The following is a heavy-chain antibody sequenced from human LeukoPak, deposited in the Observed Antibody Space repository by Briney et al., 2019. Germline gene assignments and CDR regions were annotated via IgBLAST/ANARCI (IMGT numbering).Heavy chain of an antibody. J-gene: IGHJ5*02. V-gene: IGHV4-59*01. D-gene: IGHD3-9*01. CDR3: ARGLTRLRYFDWLPRGNWFDP. CDR2: IYYTGST. CDR1: DGSIGSYY. Sequence: TSETLSLTCTVSDGSIGSYYWTWIRQPPGKGLEWIGYIYYTGSTNYNPSLKSRVTISVDTSKNQFSLKLSSLTAADTAVYYCARGLTRLRYFDWLPRGNWFDPWGQGTLVTVSS.